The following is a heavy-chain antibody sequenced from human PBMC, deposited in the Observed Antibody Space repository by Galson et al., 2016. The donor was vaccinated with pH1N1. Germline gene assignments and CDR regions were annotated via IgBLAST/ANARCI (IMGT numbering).Heavy chain of an antibody. D-gene: IGHD3-22*01. CDR2: ISAFNGNT. V-gene: IGHV1-18*04. CDR1: GYAFSSHG. J-gene: IGHJ6*02. Sequence: SVKVSCKASGYAFSSHGISWVRQAPGQGLEWMGWISAFNGNTNYALRFEGRVTMTTDTYTNTAYLELRSLSSDDTAVYYCARDRGSMTMIPVLNYYYGMDVWGQGTTVTVSS. CDR3: ARDRGSMTMIPVLNYYYGMDV.